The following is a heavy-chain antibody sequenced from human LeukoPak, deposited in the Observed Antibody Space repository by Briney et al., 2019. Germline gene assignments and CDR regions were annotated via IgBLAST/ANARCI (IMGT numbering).Heavy chain of an antibody. J-gene: IGHJ4*02. V-gene: IGHV1-2*02. D-gene: IGHD3-22*01. CDR2: INPNSGGT. CDR3: ARERYDSSGYYYY. CDR1: GYTFTGYY. Sequence: ASVKVSCTASGYTFTGYYMHWVRQAPGQGLEWMGWINPNSGGTNYAQKFQGRVTMTRDTSISTAYMELSRLRSDDTAVYYCARERYDSSGYYYYWGQGTLVTVSS.